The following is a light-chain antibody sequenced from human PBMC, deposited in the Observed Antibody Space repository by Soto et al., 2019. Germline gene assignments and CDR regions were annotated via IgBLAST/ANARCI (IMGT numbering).Light chain of an antibody. V-gene: IGKV1-12*01. J-gene: IGKJ4*01. CDR3: QQSNSFPLT. CDR2: AAS. CDR1: QGISSR. Sequence: DIKMTQSPSSVSASVGDKVTITCRASQGISSRLAWYQQKPGKAPNLLIYAASSLQSGVPSRFSGSGSETDFTLTISSLQPEDFATYYCQQSNSFPLTFGGGTKVDIK.